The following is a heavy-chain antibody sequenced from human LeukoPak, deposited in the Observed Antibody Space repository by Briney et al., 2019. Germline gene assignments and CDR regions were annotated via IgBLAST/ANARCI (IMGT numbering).Heavy chain of an antibody. V-gene: IGHV4-39*01. CDR1: GGSISSRSYY. CDR3: ASKSTAWTIDY. J-gene: IGHJ4*02. CDR2: MYYSGST. Sequence: SESLSLTCTVSGGSISSRSYYWGWIRQTPGKGLEWIGTMYYSGSTNYNPSLKSRVTLSIDTPKNQFSLRLSSVTAADTAVYYCASKSTAWTIDYWGQGTLVTVSS. D-gene: IGHD3/OR15-3a*01.